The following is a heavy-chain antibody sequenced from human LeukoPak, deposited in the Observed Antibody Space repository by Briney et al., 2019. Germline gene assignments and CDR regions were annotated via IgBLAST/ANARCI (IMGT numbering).Heavy chain of an antibody. CDR3: TRGTAAAGHY. CDR2: IRSKAYGGTT. Sequence: PGGSLRLSCTASGFTFGDYAMSWVRQAPGKGLEWVGFIRSKAYGGTTEYAASVKGRFTISRDDSKSIAYLQMNSLKTEDTAVYYCTRGTAAAGHYWGQGTLVTVSS. V-gene: IGHV3-49*04. CDR1: GFTFGDYA. D-gene: IGHD6-13*01. J-gene: IGHJ4*02.